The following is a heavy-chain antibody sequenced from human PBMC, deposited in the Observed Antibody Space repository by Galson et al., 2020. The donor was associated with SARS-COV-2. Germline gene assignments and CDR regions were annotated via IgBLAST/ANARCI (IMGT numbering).Heavy chain of an antibody. CDR3: ARNYDYSNYGIGY. CDR1: EFTFSDHY. J-gene: IGHJ4*02. V-gene: IGHV3-72*01. CDR2: SRNKANNYTT. D-gene: IGHD4-4*01. Sequence: GGSLRLSCAASEFTFSDHYMAWVRQAPGKGLEWVGRSRNKANNYTTDYAASVKGRFTISRDDSKNSLYLQMNSLKTEDTAVYYCARNYDYSNYGIGYWGQGTLVTVSS.